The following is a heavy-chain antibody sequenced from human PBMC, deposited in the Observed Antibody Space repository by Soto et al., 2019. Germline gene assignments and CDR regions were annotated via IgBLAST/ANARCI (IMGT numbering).Heavy chain of an antibody. CDR1: GGSFSTYY. CDR3: ARGGSNDWQVAFDI. D-gene: IGHD3-9*01. Sequence: QLQQWGAGLLKPSETLSLTCVVSGGSFSTYYYNWIRQSPGKGLEWIGEINHSGSNNYSPSLKSRVTMSLDTSKKQFSLKLTSVTAADTAVYYCARGGSNDWQVAFDIWGQGTMVTVSS. J-gene: IGHJ3*02. V-gene: IGHV4-34*01. CDR2: INHSGSN.